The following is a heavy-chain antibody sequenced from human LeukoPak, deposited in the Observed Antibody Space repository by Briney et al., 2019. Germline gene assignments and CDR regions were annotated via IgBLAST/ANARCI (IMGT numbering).Heavy chain of an antibody. CDR3: ARHGGTLDYFDS. D-gene: IGHD1-26*01. CDR1: NGSISTYY. V-gene: IGHV4-59*08. J-gene: IGHJ4*02. Sequence: SETLSLTCSVSNGSISTYYWSWIRQSPGKGLEWIGYISYGGATTYNPSLKRRVTISVDSPKNHFSLGLTSLTAADTALYYCARHGGTLDYFDSWGPGSLVTVSS. CDR2: ISYGGAT.